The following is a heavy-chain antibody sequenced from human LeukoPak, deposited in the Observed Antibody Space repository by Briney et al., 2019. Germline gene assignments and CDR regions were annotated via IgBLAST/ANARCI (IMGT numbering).Heavy chain of an antibody. Sequence: ASVKVSCKASGGTFSSYAISWVRQAPGQGLEWMGGIIPIFGTANYAQKFQGRVTITTDEPTSTAYMELSSLRSEDTAVYYCARSELSPGWFDPWGQGTLVTVSS. CDR2: IIPIFGTA. CDR1: GGTFSSYA. D-gene: IGHD1-26*01. CDR3: ARSELSPGWFDP. J-gene: IGHJ5*02. V-gene: IGHV1-69*05.